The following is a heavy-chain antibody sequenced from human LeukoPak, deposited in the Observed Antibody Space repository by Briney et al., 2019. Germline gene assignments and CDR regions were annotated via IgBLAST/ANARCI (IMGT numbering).Heavy chain of an antibody. J-gene: IGHJ4*02. CDR3: AKNRWGSVATPDS. CDR1: GFTFSSYA. D-gene: IGHD5-12*01. CDR2: ISSNGGST. Sequence: PGGSLRLSCAASGFTFSSYAMHWVRQAPGKGLEYVSAISSNGGSTYYANSVKGRFTISRDNSKNTVYLQMNSLAIEDTAIYYCAKNRWGSVATPDSWGQGTVVTVSS. V-gene: IGHV3-64*01.